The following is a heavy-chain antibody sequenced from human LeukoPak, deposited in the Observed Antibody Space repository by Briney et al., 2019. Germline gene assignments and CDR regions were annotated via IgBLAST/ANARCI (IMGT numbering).Heavy chain of an antibody. CDR3: ARQWGSGWYGEKYYLYGVDV. CDR1: GASISSSNYY. Sequence: SETLSLTCTVFGASISSSNYYWGWIRQPPGKGLEWIGNIYFSGDTYYNPALKSRVTISVDTSKNQFSLKRRSVTAADTAVYYCARQWGSGWYGEKYYLYGVDVWGQGTTVTVSS. J-gene: IGHJ6*02. V-gene: IGHV4-39*01. D-gene: IGHD6-19*01. CDR2: IYFSGDT.